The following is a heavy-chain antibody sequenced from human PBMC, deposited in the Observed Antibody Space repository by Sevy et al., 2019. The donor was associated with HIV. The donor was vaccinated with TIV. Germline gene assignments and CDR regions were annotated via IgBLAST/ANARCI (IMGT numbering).Heavy chain of an antibody. J-gene: IGHJ6*02. Sequence: ASVKVSCKASGYTFTRYGISWVRQAPGQGLEWMGWISAYNDYTNYVQKLQGRVTMTTDTSTSIAYLELRSLRSDDTAVYYCAGDRNNYDSSGYPKGMDVWGQGTTVTVSS. CDR1: GYTFTRYG. CDR2: ISAYNDYT. D-gene: IGHD3-22*01. V-gene: IGHV1-18*01. CDR3: AGDRNNYDSSGYPKGMDV.